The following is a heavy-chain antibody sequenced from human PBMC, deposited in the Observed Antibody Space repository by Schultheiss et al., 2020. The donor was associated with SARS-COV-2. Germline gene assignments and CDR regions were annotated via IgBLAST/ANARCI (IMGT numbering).Heavy chain of an antibody. CDR3: ARGYYYDSSGYEPDAFDI. CDR2: IYYSGST. J-gene: IGHJ3*02. Sequence: SETLSLTCTVSGGPISSYYWSWIRQPPGKGLEWIGYIYYSGSTNYNPSLKSRVTISVDTSKNQFSLKLSSVTAADTAVYYCARGYYYDSSGYEPDAFDIWGQGTMVTVSS. CDR1: GGPISSYY. D-gene: IGHD3-22*01. V-gene: IGHV4-59*01.